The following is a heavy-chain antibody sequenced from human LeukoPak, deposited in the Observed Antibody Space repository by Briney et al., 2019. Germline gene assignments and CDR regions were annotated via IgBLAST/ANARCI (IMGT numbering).Heavy chain of an antibody. CDR3: ARVPKSSSWDQWFGP. D-gene: IGHD6-13*01. V-gene: IGHV1-69*05. CDR1: GGTFSSYA. CDR2: IIPIFGTA. J-gene: IGHJ5*02. Sequence: SVKVSCKASGGTFSSYAISWVRQAPGQGLEWMGRIIPIFGTANYAQKFQGRVTITTDESTSTAYMELSSLRSEDTAVYYCARVPKSSSWDQWFGPWDQGTLVTVSS.